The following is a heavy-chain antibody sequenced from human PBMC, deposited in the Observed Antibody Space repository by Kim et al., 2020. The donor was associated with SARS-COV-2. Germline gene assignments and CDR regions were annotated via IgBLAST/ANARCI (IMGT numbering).Heavy chain of an antibody. CDR1: GFTLSSHW. V-gene: IGHV3-7*01. CDR2: IKQDGSE. CDR3: ARGPAYGDRPDYFDY. Sequence: GGSLRLSCAASGFTLSSHWMSWVRQAPGKGLEGVANIKQDGSENYVQSVKGQFTISRDNAKNSVYLQMNSLRDEDTAVYYCARGPAYGDRPDYFDYWGQG. D-gene: IGHD4-17*01. J-gene: IGHJ4*02.